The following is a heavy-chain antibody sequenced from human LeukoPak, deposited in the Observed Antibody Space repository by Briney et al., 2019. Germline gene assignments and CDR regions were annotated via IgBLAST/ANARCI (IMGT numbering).Heavy chain of an antibody. CDR1: GFTFNNYW. CDR3: ARDLKVRGVISNWFDP. Sequence: GGSLRLSCEASGFTFNNYWMHWVRQVPGEGLVWDSHINSDGSSTSYADSVKGRFTISRDNAKNTLYLQMNSLRAEDTAVYYCARDLKVRGVISNWFDPWGQGTLVTVSS. CDR2: INSDGSST. D-gene: IGHD3-10*01. J-gene: IGHJ5*02. V-gene: IGHV3-74*01.